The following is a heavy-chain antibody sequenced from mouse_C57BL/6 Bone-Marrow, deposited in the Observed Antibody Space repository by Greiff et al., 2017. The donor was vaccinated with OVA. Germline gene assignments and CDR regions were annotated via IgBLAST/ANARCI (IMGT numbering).Heavy chain of an antibody. CDR1: EYEFPSHD. CDR2: INSDGGST. Sequence: EVKLMESGGGLVQPGESLKLSCESNEYEFPSHDMSWVRKTPEKRLELVAAINSDGGSTYYPDTMESRFIISRDNTKKTLYLQRSSRRSEDTALYYCARPQTAQVSFAYWGQGTLVTVSA. V-gene: IGHV5-2*01. D-gene: IGHD3-2*02. J-gene: IGHJ3*01. CDR3: ARPQTAQVSFAY.